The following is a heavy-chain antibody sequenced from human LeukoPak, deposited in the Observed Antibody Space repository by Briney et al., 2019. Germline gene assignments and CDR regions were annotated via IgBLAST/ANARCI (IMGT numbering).Heavy chain of an antibody. J-gene: IGHJ4*02. CDR2: IYYSGST. V-gene: IGHV4-39*01. D-gene: IGHD1/OR15-1a*01. CDR3: ARRIGNRWYSDY. CDR1: GGSISSSYYY. Sequence: SETLSLTCTVSGGSISSSYYYWGWIRQPPGKGLEWIGSIYYSGSTYYNPSLKSRVTISVDTSKNQFSLKLRSVTAADTAVYYCARRIGNRWYSDYWGQGTLVTVSS.